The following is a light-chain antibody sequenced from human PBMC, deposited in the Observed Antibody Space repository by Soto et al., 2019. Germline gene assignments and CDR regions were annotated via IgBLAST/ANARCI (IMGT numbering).Light chain of an antibody. V-gene: IGKV1-5*03. CDR1: QSISSW. CDR2: KAS. Sequence: DIQMTQSPSTLSASVGDRVTITCRARQSISSWLAWYQQKPGKAPKLLIYKASSLESGVPSRFSGSGSGTEFTLTNSSLQPDDFATYYCQQYSSYSWTFGQGTKVEIK. CDR3: QQYSSYSWT. J-gene: IGKJ1*01.